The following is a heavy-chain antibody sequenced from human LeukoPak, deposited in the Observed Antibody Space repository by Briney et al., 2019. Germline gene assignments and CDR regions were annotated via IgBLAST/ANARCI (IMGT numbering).Heavy chain of an antibody. J-gene: IGHJ5*02. CDR2: ISSSGSTI. CDR1: GFTFSSYE. V-gene: IGHV3-48*03. D-gene: IGHD1-26*01. CDR3: VFGGGSPA. Sequence: PGGSLRLSCAASGFTFSSYEMNWVRQAPGKGLEWVSYISSSGSTIYYADSVKGRFTISRDNAKNSLYLQMNSLRLDDMAFYYCVFGGGSPAWGQGTLVTVSS.